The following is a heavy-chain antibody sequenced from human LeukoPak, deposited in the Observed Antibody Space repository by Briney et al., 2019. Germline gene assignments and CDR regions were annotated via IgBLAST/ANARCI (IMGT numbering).Heavy chain of an antibody. Sequence: SGPTLVNPTQTLTLSCTFSGFSLSTGGVGVGWIRQLPGKSPGRLALVNGGTDEHYSPSLKPRLTITKDTSKNQVVLTMAIMDHVETATYYCAHRLGQQVTAFDYWGQGTLVTVSS. CDR3: AHRLGQQVTAFDY. CDR2: VNGGTDE. CDR1: GFSLSTGGVG. V-gene: IGHV2-5*02. J-gene: IGHJ4*02. D-gene: IGHD6-13*01.